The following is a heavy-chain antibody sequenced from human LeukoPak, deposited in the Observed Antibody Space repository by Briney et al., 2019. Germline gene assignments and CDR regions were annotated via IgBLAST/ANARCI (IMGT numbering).Heavy chain of an antibody. CDR1: GGSISSYY. V-gene: IGHV4-59*01. CDR2: IYYSGST. D-gene: IGHD3-3*01. CDR3: ARGDSRTYYDFWSGYSFDY. J-gene: IGHJ4*02. Sequence: SETLSLTCTVSGGSISSYYWSWIRQPPGKGLEWIGYIYYSGSTNYNPSLKSRVTISVDTSKNQFSLKLSSVTAADTAVYYCARGDSRTYYDFWSGYSFDYWGQGTLVTVSS.